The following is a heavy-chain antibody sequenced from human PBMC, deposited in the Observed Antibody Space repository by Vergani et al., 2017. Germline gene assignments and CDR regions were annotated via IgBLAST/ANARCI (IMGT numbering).Heavy chain of an antibody. Sequence: QVQLQESGPGLVKPSETLSLTCTVSGGSISSYYWSWIRQPPGKGLEWIGYIYYSGSTNYNPALKSRVTISVDTSKNQFSLTLNSVTAADTAVYYCAIVSSGWPQGLDYWGQGTLVTVSS. CDR3: AIVSSGWPQGLDY. CDR2: IYYSGST. J-gene: IGHJ4*02. D-gene: IGHD6-19*01. CDR1: GGSISSYY. V-gene: IGHV4-59*01.